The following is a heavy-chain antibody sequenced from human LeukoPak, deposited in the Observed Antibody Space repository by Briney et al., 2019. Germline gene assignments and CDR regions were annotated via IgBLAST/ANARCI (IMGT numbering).Heavy chain of an antibody. V-gene: IGHV4-59*01. CDR3: ATGDSIRENIHYNAEYFQH. CDR2: IGCSGNT. J-gene: IGHJ1*01. D-gene: IGHD1-1*01. CDR1: NGSISSYY. Sequence: PAETLSLACTVSNGSISSYYWSWIRQPPGKGLEWICYIGCSGNTHYNPSLKSRVTMSLDTSMRQFFLRLSSVTAADSAVYFCATGDSIRENIHYNAEYFQHWGQGILVTVSS.